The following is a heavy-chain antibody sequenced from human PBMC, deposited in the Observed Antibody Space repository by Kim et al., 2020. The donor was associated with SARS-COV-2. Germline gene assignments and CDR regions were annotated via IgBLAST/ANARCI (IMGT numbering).Heavy chain of an antibody. V-gene: IGHV4-59*13. D-gene: IGHD3-22*01. CDR2: LYNNGRS. CDR1: DDAITESY. CDR3: ATLSRLSMSGNFKSNGHYADQ. J-gene: IGHJ4*02. Sequence: SETLSLTCTVSDDAITESYLSWVRQPPGKGLEWIGCLYNNGRSNYKPSLRSRVTIFGDFSGTKFSLRLTSVTSADTAVYYCATLSRLSMSGNFKSNGHYADQWGPGTLVTVST.